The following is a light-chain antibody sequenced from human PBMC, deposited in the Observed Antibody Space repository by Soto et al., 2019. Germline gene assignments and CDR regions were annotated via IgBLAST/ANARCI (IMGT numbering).Light chain of an antibody. CDR2: EVS. CDR3: SSYTSSRTVI. CDR1: SSDVGGYNY. J-gene: IGLJ2*01. V-gene: IGLV2-14*01. Sequence: QSALTQPASVSGSPGQSITISCTGTSSDVGGYNYVTWYQQHPGKAPKLMIYEVSNRPSGVSNRFSGSKSGNTASLTISGLQAEDEAAYYCSSYTSSRTVIFGAGTKLTVL.